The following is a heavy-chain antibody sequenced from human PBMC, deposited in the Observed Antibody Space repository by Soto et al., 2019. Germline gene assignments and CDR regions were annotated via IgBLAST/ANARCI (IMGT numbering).Heavy chain of an antibody. CDR3: ARLESVTRSLGYFDY. D-gene: IGHD7-27*01. CDR2: IYYSGST. Sequence: SETLSLTCTVSGGSIGRSDYYWSWVRQLPGRGLEWIAYIYYSGSTFYNPSLMSRLAISVDTSRNQFSLSLTSVTAADTAVYYCARLESVTRSLGYFDYWGQGIRVTVSS. CDR1: GGSIGRSDYY. J-gene: IGHJ4*02. V-gene: IGHV4-31*02.